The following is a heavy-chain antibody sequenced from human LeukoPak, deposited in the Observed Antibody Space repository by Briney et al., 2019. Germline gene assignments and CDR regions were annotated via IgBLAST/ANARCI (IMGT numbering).Heavy chain of an antibody. CDR2: IYHSGST. D-gene: IGHD2-2*01. J-gene: IGHJ3*02. Sequence: PSETLSLTCAVSGGSISSSNWWSWVRQPPGKGLEWIGEIYHSGSTNYNPSLKSRVTISVDKSKNQFSLKLSSVTAADTAVYYCARACCSSTLHAFDIWGQGTMVTVSS. CDR3: ARACCSSTLHAFDI. CDR1: GGSISSSNW. V-gene: IGHV4-4*02.